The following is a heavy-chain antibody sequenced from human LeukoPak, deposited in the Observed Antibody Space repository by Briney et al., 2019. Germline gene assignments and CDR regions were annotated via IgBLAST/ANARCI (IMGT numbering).Heavy chain of an antibody. CDR1: EFTFSTYW. V-gene: IGHV3-7*01. CDR2: IKQDGSEK. J-gene: IGHJ3*02. CDR3: ARHRSGGSQDDAFDI. Sequence: GGSLRLSCAASEFTFSTYWMSWVRQAPGKGLEWVADIKQDGSEKYYVDSVKGRFTISRQNAKNSLFLQMNSLRAEDTAVYYCARHRSGGSQDDAFDIWGQGTMVAVSS. D-gene: IGHD2-15*01.